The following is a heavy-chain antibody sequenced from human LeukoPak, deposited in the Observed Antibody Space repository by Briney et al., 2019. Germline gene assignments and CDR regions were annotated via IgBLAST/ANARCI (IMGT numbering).Heavy chain of an antibody. D-gene: IGHD1/OR15-1a*01. CDR3: AKVATPNTLDAFDI. CDR1: GFTFNSYG. Sequence: GGSLRLSCAASGFTFNSYGISWVRQAPGKGLEWVSDISLSGDNTFYADSVKGRFTISRDNSNHTVYLQMNSLRVDDTAVYYCAKVATPNTLDAFDIWGQGTMVTVSS. CDR2: ISLSGDNT. J-gene: IGHJ3*02. V-gene: IGHV3-23*01.